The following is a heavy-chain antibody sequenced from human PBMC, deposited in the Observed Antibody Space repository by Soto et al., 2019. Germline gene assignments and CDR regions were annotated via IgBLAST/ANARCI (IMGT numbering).Heavy chain of an antibody. CDR1: GFTFSDYY. J-gene: IGHJ4*02. D-gene: IGHD6-13*01. CDR2: ISSSGNTI. Sequence: PGGSLRLSCGASGFTFSDYYMTWIPQAPGKGLRGVSYISSSGNTIYYADSGRGRFTVSRDNAKNSRFLQMNRLRAADTAVYYCASRAAAGSSFDYWGLGTLVTVSS. CDR3: ASRAAAGSSFDY. V-gene: IGHV3-11*01.